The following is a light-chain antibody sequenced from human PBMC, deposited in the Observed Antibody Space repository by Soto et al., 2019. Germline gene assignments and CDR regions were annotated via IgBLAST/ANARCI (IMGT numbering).Light chain of an antibody. Sequence: DIQMTQSPSSLSVSVGERVTITCWASQPIAKWLAWYQQRPGHAPELLIHGASTLHSGVPPRFSGTGYWTDFTLTITSLQPEYLAPYFCQQASNPPYTFGQGTKLEI. V-gene: IGKV1-12*01. J-gene: IGKJ2*01. CDR1: QPIAKW. CDR2: GAS. CDR3: QQASNPPYT.